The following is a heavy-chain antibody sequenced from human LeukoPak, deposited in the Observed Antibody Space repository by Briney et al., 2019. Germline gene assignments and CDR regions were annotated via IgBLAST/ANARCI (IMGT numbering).Heavy chain of an antibody. J-gene: IGHJ4*02. CDR1: GFTFSTYA. CDR3: AKDQRYCSGGNCYV. D-gene: IGHD2-15*01. V-gene: IGHV3-23*01. CDR2: ISNSGSNT. Sequence: GGSLRLSCAASGFTFSTYAMSWVRQAPGKGLEWVSAISNSGSNTFYADSVRGRFTISRDNSKNTLYLQMNSLRAEDTAIYYCAKDQRYCSGGNCYVWGQGTLVTVSS.